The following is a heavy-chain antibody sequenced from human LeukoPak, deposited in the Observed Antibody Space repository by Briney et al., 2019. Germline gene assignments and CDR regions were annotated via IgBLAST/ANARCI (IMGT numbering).Heavy chain of an antibody. Sequence: SETLSLTCTVSGGSISSYYWSWIRQPPGKGLEWIGYIYHSGSTYYNPSLKSRVTISVDRSKNQFSLKLSSVTAADTAVYYCARDEFGDFQGFDYWGQGTRVTVSS. CDR1: GGSISSYY. J-gene: IGHJ4*02. CDR3: ARDEFGDFQGFDY. V-gene: IGHV4-59*12. D-gene: IGHD4-17*01. CDR2: IYHSGST.